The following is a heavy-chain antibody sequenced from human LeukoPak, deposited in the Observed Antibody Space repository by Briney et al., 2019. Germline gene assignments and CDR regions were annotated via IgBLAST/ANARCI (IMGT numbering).Heavy chain of an antibody. Sequence: SETLSLTCAVYGGSFSGYYWSWIRQPPGKGLEWIGEIYHSGSTNYNPSFKSRVTISVDKSKNQFSLKLSSVTAADTAVYYCARVQVEQQLYYYYMDVWGKGTTVTVSS. V-gene: IGHV4-34*01. CDR1: GGSFSGYY. J-gene: IGHJ6*03. CDR3: ARVQVEQQLYYYYMDV. CDR2: IYHSGST. D-gene: IGHD6-13*01.